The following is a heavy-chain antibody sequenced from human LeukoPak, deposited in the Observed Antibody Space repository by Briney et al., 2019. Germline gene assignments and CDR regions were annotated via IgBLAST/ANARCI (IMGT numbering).Heavy chain of an antibody. J-gene: IGHJ4*02. CDR3: ARGEYSSSWDHYYFDY. V-gene: IGHV1-46*01. CDR2: INPSGGST. CDR1: GYTFTGYY. Sequence: ASVKVSCKASGYTFTGYYMHWVRQAPGQGLEWMGIINPSGGSTSYAQKFQGRVTMTRDTSTSTVYMELSSLRSEDTAVYYCARGEYSSSWDHYYFDYWGQGTLVTVSS. D-gene: IGHD6-13*01.